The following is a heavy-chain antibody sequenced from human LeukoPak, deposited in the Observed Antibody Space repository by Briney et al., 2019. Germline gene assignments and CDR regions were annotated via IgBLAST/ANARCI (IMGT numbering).Heavy chain of an antibody. CDR1: GFTFSSYS. J-gene: IGHJ4*02. CDR3: AKDARRTSGWYFFDY. V-gene: IGHV3-7*05. CDR2: ITQDGSEK. Sequence: GGSLRLSCAASGFTFSSYSMSWVRQAPGKGLQWVATITQDGSEKYYVDSVKGRFTISRDNSKNTQFLQMNSLRAEDTAVYYCAKDARRTSGWYFFDYWGQGTLVTVSS. D-gene: IGHD6-19*01.